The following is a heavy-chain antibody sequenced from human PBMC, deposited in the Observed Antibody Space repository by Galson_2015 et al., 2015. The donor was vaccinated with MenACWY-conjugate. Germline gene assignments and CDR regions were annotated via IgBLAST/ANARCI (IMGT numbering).Heavy chain of an antibody. Sequence: SVKVSCKASGYTFTNYYIHWVRQAPGQGLEWMGIINPSDGSTNYAQKFQGRVTMTRETSTTTVYLELSSLRSEDTAVYYCARHLRRVRIVRGSTVPDALDMWGQGTMVTASS. CDR1: GYTFTNYY. J-gene: IGHJ3*02. V-gene: IGHV1-46*01. CDR3: ARHLRRVRIVRGSTVPDALDM. D-gene: IGHD3-10*01. CDR2: INPSDGST.